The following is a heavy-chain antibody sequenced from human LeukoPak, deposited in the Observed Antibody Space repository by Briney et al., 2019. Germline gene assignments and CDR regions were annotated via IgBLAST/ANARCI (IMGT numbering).Heavy chain of an antibody. D-gene: IGHD3-3*01. CDR1: ADSISSAHY. J-gene: IGHJ5*02. Sequence: PSETLSLTCTVSADSISSAHYWGWIRQPPGKGLDWIGTIHHSGSTYYNPSLKSRVTISVDTSKNQFSLKLSSVTAADTAVYYCARGIDFWSGYYSHWFDPWGQGTLVTVSS. CDR2: IHHSGST. V-gene: IGHV4-38-2*02. CDR3: ARGIDFWSGYYSHWFDP.